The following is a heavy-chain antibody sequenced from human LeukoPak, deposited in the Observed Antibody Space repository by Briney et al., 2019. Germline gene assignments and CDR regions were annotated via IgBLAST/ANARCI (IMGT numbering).Heavy chain of an antibody. CDR3: ARGIAAAGTGADY. CDR1: GYSISSGYY. D-gene: IGHD6-13*01. Sequence: SETLSLTCTVSGYSISSGYYWGWIRQPPGKGLEWIGSMYHSGTTNYNPSLKSRVTISVDTSKNQFSVRLTSVTATDTAVYYCARGIAAAGTGADYWGQGTLVAVSS. J-gene: IGHJ4*02. V-gene: IGHV4-38-2*02. CDR2: MYHSGTT.